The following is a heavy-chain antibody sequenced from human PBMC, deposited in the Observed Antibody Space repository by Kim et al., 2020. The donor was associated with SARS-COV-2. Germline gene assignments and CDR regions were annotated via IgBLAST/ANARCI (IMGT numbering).Heavy chain of an antibody. CDR3: TRSTYFHVPDGWYFDL. CDR1: GGYISTYQ. CDR2: IFHTGSV. V-gene: IGHV4-59*01. Sequence: SETLSLTCTISGGYISTYQWGWMRQAPGKGLEWLAHIFHTGSVSYNPSHRSRLTMSIDTSRNQFSLKVNSVTVADTALYYCTRSTYFHVPDGWYFDLWGRGALVTVSS. J-gene: IGHJ2*01. D-gene: IGHD2-21*01.